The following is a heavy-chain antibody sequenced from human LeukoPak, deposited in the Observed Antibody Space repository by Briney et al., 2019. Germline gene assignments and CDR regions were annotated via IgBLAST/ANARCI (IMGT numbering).Heavy chain of an antibody. CDR2: ISYDGSTK. J-gene: IGHJ4*02. D-gene: IGHD6-25*01. Sequence: GGSLRLSCAASGFTFSSYPMHWVRQAPGKGLEWVSVISYDGSTKYYADSVKGRFTISRDSPKNTLYLQMDSLRADDTAMYYCARDPQRGVPDYFDYWGQGTLSPSPQ. V-gene: IGHV3-30-3*01. CDR3: ARDPQRGVPDYFDY. CDR1: GFTFSSYP.